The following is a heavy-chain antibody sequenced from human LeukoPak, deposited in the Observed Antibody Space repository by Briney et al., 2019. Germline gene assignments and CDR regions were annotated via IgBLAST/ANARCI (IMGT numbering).Heavy chain of an antibody. CDR2: ISYDGSNK. CDR3: AKDYTPYDSRGPVDY. J-gene: IGHJ4*02. D-gene: IGHD3-22*01. V-gene: IGHV3-30*18. CDR1: GFTFSSYG. Sequence: GGSLRLSCAASGFTFSSYGMHWVRQAPGKGLEWVAVISYDGSNKYYADSVKGRFTISRDNSKNTLYLQMNNLRAEDTAVYYCAKDYTPYDSRGPVDYWGQGTLVTVSS.